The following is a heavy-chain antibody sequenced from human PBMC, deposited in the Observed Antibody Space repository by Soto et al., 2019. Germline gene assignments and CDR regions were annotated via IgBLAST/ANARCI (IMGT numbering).Heavy chain of an antibody. CDR3: ARHPSSPYRYLTNNGHGYYMDV. V-gene: IGHV4-39*01. J-gene: IGHJ6*03. Sequence: QLQLQESGPGLVKPSETLSLTCTVSGGSISSSSYYWGWIRQPPGKGLEWIGSIYYSGSTYYNPSLKSRVTISVDTSKNQFSLKLSSVTAADTAVYYCARHPSSPYRYLTNNGHGYYMDVWGKGTTVTVSS. D-gene: IGHD3-16*02. CDR2: IYYSGST. CDR1: GGSISSSSYY.